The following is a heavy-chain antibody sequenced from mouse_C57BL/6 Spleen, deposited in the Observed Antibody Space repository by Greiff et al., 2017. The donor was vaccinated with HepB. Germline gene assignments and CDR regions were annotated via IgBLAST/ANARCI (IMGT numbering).Heavy chain of an antibody. D-gene: IGHD1-1*01. CDR1: GYSFTGYY. CDR3: ALYYVSSLDY. J-gene: IGHJ2*01. CDR2: INPSTGGT. Sequence: VHVKQSGPELVKPGASVKISCKASGYSFTGYYMNWVKQSPEKSLEWIGEINPSTGGTTYNQKFKAKATLTVDKSSSTAYMQLKSLTSEDSAVYYCALYYVSSLDYWGQGTTLTVSS. V-gene: IGHV1-42*01.